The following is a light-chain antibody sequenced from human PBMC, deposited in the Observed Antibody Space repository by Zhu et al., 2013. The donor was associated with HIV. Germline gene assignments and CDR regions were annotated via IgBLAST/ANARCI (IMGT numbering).Light chain of an antibody. V-gene: IGKV3-20*01. CDR1: QSVSSH. CDR3: QQYGSSPHT. J-gene: IGKJ2*01. CDR2: DAS. Sequence: EIVMTQSPATLSVSPGERVILSCRASQSVSSHLAWYQQKPGQAPRLLMYDASSGATGIPDRFSGSGSGTDFTLTISRLAPEDFAVYYCQQYGSSPHTFGQGTKLEI.